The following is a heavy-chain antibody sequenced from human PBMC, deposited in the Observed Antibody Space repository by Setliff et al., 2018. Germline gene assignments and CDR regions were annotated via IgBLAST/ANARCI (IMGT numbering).Heavy chain of an antibody. J-gene: IGHJ1*01. CDR2: IYWNDDK. CDR3: AHKYGDYVRYFQH. D-gene: IGHD4-17*01. V-gene: IGHV2-5*01. Sequence: TLSLTCTVSGYSISSGYIWGWIRRPPGKGLEWVALIYWNDDKRYSPSLKSRLTITKDTSKNQVVLTMTNMDPVDTATYYCAHKYGDYVRYFQHWGQGTLVTVSS. CDR1: GYSISSGYIW.